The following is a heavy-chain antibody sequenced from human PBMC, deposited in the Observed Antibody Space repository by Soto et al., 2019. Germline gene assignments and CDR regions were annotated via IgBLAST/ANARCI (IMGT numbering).Heavy chain of an antibody. V-gene: IGHV4-39*01. CDR2: IYYSGST. CDR1: GGSISSSRYY. J-gene: IGHJ4*02. CDR3: ARFSSYSDY. D-gene: IGHD6-13*01. Sequence: QLQLQESGPGLVKPSETLSLTCTVSGGSISSSRYYWGWIRQPPGKWLEWIGSIYYSGSTYYNPSLKSRVTISVDTSKNQFSLKLSSVTAADTAVYYCARFSSYSDYWGQGTLVTVSS.